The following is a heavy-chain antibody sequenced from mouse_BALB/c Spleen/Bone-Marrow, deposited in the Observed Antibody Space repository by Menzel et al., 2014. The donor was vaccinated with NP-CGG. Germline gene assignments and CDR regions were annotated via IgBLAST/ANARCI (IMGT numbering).Heavy chain of an antibody. CDR3: SRGNYGNYVDYFDY. CDR2: INRNGGSS. V-gene: IGHV5-6-3*01. D-gene: IGHD2-1*01. J-gene: IGHJ2*01. Sequence: EVMLVESGGGLVQPGGSLKVSCAASGFTFNNYGMSWVRQTPDKRLELVATINRNGGSSYYPDSVKDRFTISRDNAKNTLYLQMSSLKSEDTAIYYRSRGNYGNYVDYFDYWGQGTTLTVSS. CDR1: GFTFNNYG.